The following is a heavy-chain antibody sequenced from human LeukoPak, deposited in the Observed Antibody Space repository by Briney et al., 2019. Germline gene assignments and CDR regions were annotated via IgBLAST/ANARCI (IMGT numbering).Heavy chain of an antibody. CDR1: GFAFSSNA. V-gene: IGHV3-23*01. Sequence: AGGSLRPSCAAAGFAFSSNALTWVRQAPGEGLDWVSSISVSSTTYYLDSVKGRFTISRDNSNNTLYLQMNSLRAEDTAVYYCARAPQSIDYGDYYYYGMDVWGQGTTVTVSS. CDR3: ARAPQSIDYGDYYYYGMDV. J-gene: IGHJ6*02. D-gene: IGHD4-17*01. CDR2: ISVSSTT.